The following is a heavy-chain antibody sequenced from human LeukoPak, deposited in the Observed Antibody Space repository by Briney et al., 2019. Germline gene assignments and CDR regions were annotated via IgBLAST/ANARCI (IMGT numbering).Heavy chain of an antibody. CDR3: ARGKGITMIVVDPYYFDY. D-gene: IGHD3-22*01. Sequence: GGSLRLSCAASGFTFSSYAMSWVRQAPGKGLEWVSAISGSGGSTYYADSVKGRFTISRDNSKNTLYLQMNSLRAEDTAVYYCARGKGITMIVVDPYYFDYWGQGTLVTVSS. CDR2: ISGSGGST. V-gene: IGHV3-23*01. J-gene: IGHJ4*02. CDR1: GFTFSSYA.